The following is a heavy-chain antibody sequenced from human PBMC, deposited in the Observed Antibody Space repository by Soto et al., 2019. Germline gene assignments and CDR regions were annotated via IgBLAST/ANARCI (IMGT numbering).Heavy chain of an antibody. J-gene: IGHJ1*01. V-gene: IGHV1-69*13. D-gene: IGHD5-12*01. CDR2: IIPVFGRP. Sequence: SVKVSCKASGGSFSSFGISWVRQAPGQGLEWMGGIIPVFGRPSYAQRFRGRLTITADESTNTVYLELIDLRSEDTAVYYCAREGSGYNLWGQGTQVTVSS. CDR1: GGSFSSFG. CDR3: AREGSGYNL.